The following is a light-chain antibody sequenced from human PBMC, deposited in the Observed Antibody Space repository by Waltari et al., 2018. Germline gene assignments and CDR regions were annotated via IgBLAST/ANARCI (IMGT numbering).Light chain of an antibody. Sequence: DIQMTQSPSTLSASVGDRVTIPCLASQSISSWLALYQQKPGKAPKLLIDKSSSLQSGVSSRVSGSGSAAEFTITISSLQPDDFATYYCQQYNSYSVTFGQGTKLEIK. V-gene: IGKV1-5*03. CDR3: QQYNSYSVT. J-gene: IGKJ2*01. CDR1: QSISSW. CDR2: KSS.